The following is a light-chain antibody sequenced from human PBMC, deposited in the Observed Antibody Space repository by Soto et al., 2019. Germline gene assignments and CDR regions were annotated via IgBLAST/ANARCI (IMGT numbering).Light chain of an antibody. J-gene: IGKJ1*01. CDR3: QQYINDLPA. CDR2: WAS. V-gene: IGKV4-1*01. Sequence: EIVMTQSPLSSPVTLRQPAAISCRSRQRLVHSNGNTYLAWYQQKPGQPPRLLIYWASTRESGVPDRFSGSGSGTDFTLTISSLQAEDVAVYYCQQYINDLPAFGQGTKVDI. CDR1: QRLVHSNGNTY.